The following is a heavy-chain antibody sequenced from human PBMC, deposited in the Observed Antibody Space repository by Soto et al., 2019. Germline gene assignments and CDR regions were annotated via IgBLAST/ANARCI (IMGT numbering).Heavy chain of an antibody. CDR1: GYSFTSYW. Sequence: GESLKISCKGSGYSFTSYWIGWVRQMPGKGLEWMGIIYPGDSDTRYSPSFQGQVTISADKSISTAYLQWSSLKASDTAMYYCARSLYKDYYYYYGMDVWGQGTTVTVSS. D-gene: IGHD3-10*01. CDR2: IYPGDSDT. J-gene: IGHJ6*02. V-gene: IGHV5-51*01. CDR3: ARSLYKDYYYYYGMDV.